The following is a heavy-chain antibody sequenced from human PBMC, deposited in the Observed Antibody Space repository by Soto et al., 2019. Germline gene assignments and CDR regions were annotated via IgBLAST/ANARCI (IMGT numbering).Heavy chain of an antibody. Sequence: GGSLRPSCAASGFSFSTYKMNWVRQAPGRGLEWVSYISSRSSTIYHADSVKGRFTISRDNAKNSLYLQMDSLRDEDTAVYFCARAIAVGSTSLDYWGLGTRVTVSS. J-gene: IGHJ4*02. CDR3: ARAIAVGSTSLDY. D-gene: IGHD6-19*01. V-gene: IGHV3-48*02. CDR2: ISSRSSTI. CDR1: GFSFSTYK.